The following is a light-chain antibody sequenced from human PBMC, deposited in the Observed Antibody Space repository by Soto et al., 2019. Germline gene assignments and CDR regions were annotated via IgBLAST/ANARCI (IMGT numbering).Light chain of an antibody. CDR1: SSNIAKND. Sequence: QSVLTQPPSVSAAPGQKVTVSCSGSSSNIAKNDVSWYQQVPGTAPKLLIFDNDKRPSGIPDRFSGSKSGNTASLTISGLQAEDEADYYCASYTRSYTWVFGGGTKVTVL. CDR2: DND. V-gene: IGLV1-51*01. CDR3: ASYTRSYTWV. J-gene: IGLJ3*02.